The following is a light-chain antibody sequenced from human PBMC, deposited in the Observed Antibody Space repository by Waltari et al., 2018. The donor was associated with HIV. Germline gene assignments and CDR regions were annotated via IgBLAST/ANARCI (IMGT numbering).Light chain of an antibody. J-gene: IGKJ2*01. CDR2: WAA. CDR1: QSLYNSNNKNS. CDR3: QQHDVSPYT. V-gene: IGKV4-1*01. Sequence: EIVMTQSPDSLDVSLGERATINCRSSQSLYNSNNKNSLAWYQQKPGQPPKLLIYWAATRNSGVPDRFTGSWSGTDFTLSISSLQAEDVAVYYCQQHDVSPYTFGQGTKV.